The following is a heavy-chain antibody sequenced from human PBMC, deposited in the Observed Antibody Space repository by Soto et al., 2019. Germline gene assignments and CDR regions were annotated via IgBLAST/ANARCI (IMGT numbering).Heavy chain of an antibody. CDR1: GGSISSYY. Sequence: SETLSLTCTVSGGSISSYYWSWIRQPPGKGLEWIGYIYYSGSTNYNPSLKSRVTISVDTSKNQFSLKLSSVTAADTAVYYCARGMWARPTPGAFDIWGQGTMVTVSS. V-gene: IGHV4-59*01. CDR2: IYYSGST. D-gene: IGHD1-26*01. CDR3: ARGMWARPTPGAFDI. J-gene: IGHJ3*02.